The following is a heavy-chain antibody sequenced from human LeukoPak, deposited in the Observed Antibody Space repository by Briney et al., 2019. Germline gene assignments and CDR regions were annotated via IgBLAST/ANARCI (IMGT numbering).Heavy chain of an antibody. Sequence: GGSLRLSCAASGFTFSSYEMNWVRQAPGKGLEWVSYISSSGSTIYYADSVKGRFTISRDNAKNSLYLQMNSLRAEDTALYYCARDRAGGYGNYYYYMDVWGKGTSVTISS. CDR1: GFTFSSYE. D-gene: IGHD5-12*01. J-gene: IGHJ6*03. CDR3: ARDRAGGYGNYYYYMDV. V-gene: IGHV3-48*03. CDR2: ISSSGSTI.